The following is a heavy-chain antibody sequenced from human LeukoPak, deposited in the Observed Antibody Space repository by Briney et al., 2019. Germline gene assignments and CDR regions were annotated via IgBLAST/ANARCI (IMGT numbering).Heavy chain of an antibody. CDR2: TNHSGST. D-gene: IGHD6-19*01. CDR1: VGSFSGYY. Sequence: SETLSLTCAVYVGSFSGYYWSWIRQPPGKGLEWIGETNHSGSTNYNPSLKSRVTISVDTSKNQFSLRLNSVTAADTAVYYCARGPNSSAWYVNYWGQGTLITVSS. CDR3: ARGPNSSAWYVNY. V-gene: IGHV4-34*01. J-gene: IGHJ4*02.